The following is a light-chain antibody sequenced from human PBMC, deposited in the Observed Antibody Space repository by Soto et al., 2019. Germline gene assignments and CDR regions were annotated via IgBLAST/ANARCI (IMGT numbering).Light chain of an antibody. CDR3: QQFNSYLWT. CDR2: DAS. J-gene: IGKJ1*01. Sequence: AIQLTQSPSSLSASVGDRVTITCRASQGISSALAWYQRKPGKAPKLLIYDASSLESGVPSRFSGSGSGTDFTLTISSLQPEDFATYYCQQFNSYLWTFGQGTKVEIK. CDR1: QGISSA. V-gene: IGKV1-13*02.